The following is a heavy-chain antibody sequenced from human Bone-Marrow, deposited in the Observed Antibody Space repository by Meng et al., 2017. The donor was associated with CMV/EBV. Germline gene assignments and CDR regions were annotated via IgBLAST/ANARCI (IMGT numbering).Heavy chain of an antibody. CDR1: GLTFSSYW. V-gene: IGHV3-7*01. CDR2: IKQDGSEK. CDR3: AKACDFWSGYSNYGMDV. D-gene: IGHD3-3*01. Sequence: GESLKISCAASGLTFSSYWMSWVRQAPGKGLEWVANIKQDGSEKYYVDSVKGRVTISRDNAKNSLYLQMNSLRAEDTAVYDCAKACDFWSGYSNYGMDVWGQGTTVTVS. J-gene: IGHJ6*02.